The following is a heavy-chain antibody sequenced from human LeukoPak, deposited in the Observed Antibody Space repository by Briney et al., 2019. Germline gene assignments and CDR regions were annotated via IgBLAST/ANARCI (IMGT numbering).Heavy chain of an antibody. CDR1: GYTFTGYY. CDR2: INPNSGGT. Sequence: GASVKVSCKASGYTFTGYYMHWVRQAPGQGLEWMGWINPNSGGTNYAQKFQGRVTMTRDTSISTAYMELSRLRSDDTAVYYCARAVVITMVRGAHFDYWGQGTLVTVSS. CDR3: ARAVVITMVRGAHFDY. V-gene: IGHV1-2*02. J-gene: IGHJ4*02. D-gene: IGHD3-10*01.